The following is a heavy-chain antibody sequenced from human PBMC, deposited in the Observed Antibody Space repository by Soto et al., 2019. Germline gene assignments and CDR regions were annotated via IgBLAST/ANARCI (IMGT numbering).Heavy chain of an antibody. D-gene: IGHD6-19*01. CDR1: GGSISSSSYY. CDR3: ARHRAVAGLYYFDY. Sequence: SETLSLTCTVSGGSISSSSYYWGWILQPPGKGLGWIGGIYYSGSTYYNPSLKSRVTISVDTSKNQCSLKLSSVTAADTAVYYGARHRAVAGLYYFDYWGQGTLVTVSS. J-gene: IGHJ4*02. CDR2: IYYSGST. V-gene: IGHV4-39*01.